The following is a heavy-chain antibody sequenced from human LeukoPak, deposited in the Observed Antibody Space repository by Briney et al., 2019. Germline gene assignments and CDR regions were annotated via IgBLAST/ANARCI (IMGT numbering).Heavy chain of an antibody. D-gene: IGHD6-13*01. J-gene: IGHJ5*02. V-gene: IGHV4-61*02. CDR3: AREYSSSWYIWFDP. CDR1: GGSISSGSYY. Sequence: PSETLSLTCTVSGGSISSGSYYWSWIRQPAGQGLEYIGRMYTSGSTNYNPSLKSRVTISVDTSKNQFSLKLSSVTAADTAVYYCAREYSSSWYIWFDPWGQGTLVTVSS. CDR2: MYTSGST.